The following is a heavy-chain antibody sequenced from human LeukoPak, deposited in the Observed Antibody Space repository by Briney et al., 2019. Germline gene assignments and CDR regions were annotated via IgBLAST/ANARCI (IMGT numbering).Heavy chain of an antibody. V-gene: IGHV5-51*01. CDR1: GYIFTSYW. D-gene: IGHD3-3*01. J-gene: IGHJ4*02. Sequence: GESLKISCKGSGYIFTSYWIAWVRQMPGKGLEWMGIISPGDSDIRYSPSFQGQVALSVDKSINTAYLPLDHLKASDTAIYYCARLTIPRHNHGLERSYFFDYWGQGTLVTVSS. CDR2: ISPGDSDI. CDR3: ARLTIPRHNHGLERSYFFDY.